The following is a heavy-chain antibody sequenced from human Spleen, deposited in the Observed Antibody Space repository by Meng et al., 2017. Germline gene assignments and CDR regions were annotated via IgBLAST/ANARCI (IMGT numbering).Heavy chain of an antibody. V-gene: IGHV3-23*01. Sequence: GESLKISCAASGFTFSSYAMSWVRQAPGKGLEWVSSINTSGGSTYFADSVKGRFTISRDNSKNTLYLQMNSLRAEDTAVYYCARILYYDDSPFDHWGQGTLVTVSS. CDR1: GFTFSSYA. CDR3: ARILYYDDSPFDH. CDR2: INTSGGST. D-gene: IGHD3-22*01. J-gene: IGHJ4*02.